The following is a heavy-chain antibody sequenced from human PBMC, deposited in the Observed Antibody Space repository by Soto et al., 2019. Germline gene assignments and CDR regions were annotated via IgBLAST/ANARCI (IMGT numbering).Heavy chain of an antibody. CDR2: FYTSGSA. CDR3: AREYYSGSGTYYAPFDY. V-gene: IGHV4-4*07. D-gene: IGHD3-10*01. J-gene: IGHJ4*02. Sequence: SETLSLTCTVSGDSISSYYWNWIRQPAGKGLEWIGRFYTSGSANYNPSLKSRVTLSVDMSKNQFSLKLSSVTAADTAVYYCAREYYSGSGTYYAPFDYWGQGTLVPVSS. CDR1: GDSISSYY.